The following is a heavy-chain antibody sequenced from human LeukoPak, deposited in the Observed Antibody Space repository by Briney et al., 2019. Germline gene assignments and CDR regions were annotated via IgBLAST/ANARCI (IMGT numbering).Heavy chain of an antibody. CDR2: IWYDGSNK. V-gene: IGHV3-30*02. Sequence: GGSLRLSCVASGFTFNNYAMHWVRQAPGQGLEWVAVIWYDGSNKFYADSVKGRFTISRDNSKNTLYLQMSSLRAEDTAVYYCVNRGYSYGYYYGMDVWGQGTTVTVSS. CDR1: GFTFNNYA. D-gene: IGHD5-18*01. J-gene: IGHJ6*02. CDR3: VNRGYSYGYYYGMDV.